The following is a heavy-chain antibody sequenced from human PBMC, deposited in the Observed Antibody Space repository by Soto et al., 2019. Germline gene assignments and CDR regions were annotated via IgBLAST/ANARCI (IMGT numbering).Heavy chain of an antibody. J-gene: IGHJ4*02. CDR1: GFSFSNNG. CDR3: AKDRVESGLGEIDY. Sequence: QVQLVESGGGVVQPGRSLRLSCAASGFSFSNNGMHWGRQAPGKGLEWVAIISYDGSKKYYADSVKGRFTISRDNSKNTLHLQMNSLRVQDTAVYYCAKDRVESGLGEIDYWGQGTLVTVSS. D-gene: IGHD3-16*01. V-gene: IGHV3-30*18. CDR2: ISYDGSKK.